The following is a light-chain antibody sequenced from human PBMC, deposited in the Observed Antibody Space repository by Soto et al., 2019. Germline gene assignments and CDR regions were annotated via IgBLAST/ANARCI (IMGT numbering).Light chain of an antibody. V-gene: IGKV3-11*01. CDR1: QSVRSS. CDR3: QQRSIWPPEVT. J-gene: IGKJ3*01. Sequence: EIVLTQSPDTLSLSPGERATLSCRASQSVRSSLAWYQQKPGQAPRLLIYDASNRATGVPARFSGSESGTDFTLTISILEPEDFAVYYCQQRSIWPPEVTFGTGTKVDIK. CDR2: DAS.